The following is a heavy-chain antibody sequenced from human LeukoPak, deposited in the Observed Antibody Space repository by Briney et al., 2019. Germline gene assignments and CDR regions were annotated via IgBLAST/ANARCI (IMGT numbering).Heavy chain of an antibody. V-gene: IGHV4-34*01. Sequence: PSETLSLTCAVYGGSFSGYYWSWIRQPPGKGLEWIGEINHSGSTNYNPSLKSRVTISVDTSKNQFSLKLSSVTAADTAVYYCARQMHGPYSSSWYRRGGFDPWGQGTLVTVSS. CDR2: INHSGST. CDR1: GGSFSGYY. D-gene: IGHD6-13*01. CDR3: ARQMHGPYSSSWYRRGGFDP. J-gene: IGHJ5*02.